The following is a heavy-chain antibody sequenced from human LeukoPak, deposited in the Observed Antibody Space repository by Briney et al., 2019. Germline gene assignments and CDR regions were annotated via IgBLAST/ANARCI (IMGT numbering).Heavy chain of an antibody. CDR1: GGSISSSNW. CDR2: IYHSGST. Sequence: PSETLSLTCAVSGGSISSSNWWSWVRQPPGKGLEWIGEIYHSGSTNYNPSLKSRVTISVDKSKNQFSLKLSSVTAADTAVYYCARVGYYYDSSGYYLLDYWGQGTLVTVSS. V-gene: IGHV4-4*02. CDR3: ARVGYYYDSSGYYLLDY. J-gene: IGHJ4*02. D-gene: IGHD3-22*01.